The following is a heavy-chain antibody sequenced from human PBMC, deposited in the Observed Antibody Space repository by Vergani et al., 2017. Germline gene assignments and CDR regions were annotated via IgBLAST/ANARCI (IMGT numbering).Heavy chain of an antibody. J-gene: IGHJ5*02. CDR2: INPSGGST. CDR3: ARDSRYCSSTSCYVGRDWFDP. Sequence: QVQLVQSGAEVKKPGASVKVSCKASGYTFTSDYMHWVRQAPGQGLEWMGIINPSGGSTSYAQKFQGRVTMTRDTSTSTVYMELSSLRSEDTAVYYCARDSRYCSSTSCYVGRDWFDPWCQGTLVTVSS. V-gene: IGHV1-46*01. D-gene: IGHD2-2*01. CDR1: GYTFTSDY.